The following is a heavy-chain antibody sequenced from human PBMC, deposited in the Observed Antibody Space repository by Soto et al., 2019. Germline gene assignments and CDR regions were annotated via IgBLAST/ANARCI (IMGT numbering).Heavy chain of an antibody. Sequence: EVQLLESGGGLVQPGGPLRLSCAASGFTFSSYAMSCVRQAPGKGLEWVSAISGSGGSTYYADTVKGRFTISRDNSKNTLYLQMNSLRAEDTAVYYCAKRDIVLVPAGHFDYWGQGTLVTVSS. D-gene: IGHD2-2*01. CDR3: AKRDIVLVPAGHFDY. CDR2: ISGSGGST. V-gene: IGHV3-23*01. J-gene: IGHJ4*02. CDR1: GFTFSSYA.